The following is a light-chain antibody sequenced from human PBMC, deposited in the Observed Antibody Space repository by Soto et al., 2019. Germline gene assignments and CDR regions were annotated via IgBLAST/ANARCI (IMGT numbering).Light chain of an antibody. J-gene: IGLJ2*01. CDR1: SSDVGYHNY. CDR3: SSYTSGSTLDVL. V-gene: IGLV2-14*03. Sequence: QPVLTQPASVSGSPGQSITISCTGTSSDVGYHNYVSWYQQHPGKAPKLMIYDVSDRPSGVSNRFSGSKSGNTASLTISGLQAEDEADYYCSSYTSGSTLDVLFGGGTQLTVL. CDR2: DVS.